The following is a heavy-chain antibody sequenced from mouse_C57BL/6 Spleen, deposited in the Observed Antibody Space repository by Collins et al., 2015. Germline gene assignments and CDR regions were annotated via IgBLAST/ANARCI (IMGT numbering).Heavy chain of an antibody. J-gene: IGHJ3*01. V-gene: IGHV8-12*01. D-gene: IGHD1-1*01. CDR3: ARSADYYGSSSAWFAY. Sequence: RYNPSLKSRLTISKDTSRNQVFLKITSVDTADTATYYCARSADYYGSSSAWFAYWGQGTLVTVSA.